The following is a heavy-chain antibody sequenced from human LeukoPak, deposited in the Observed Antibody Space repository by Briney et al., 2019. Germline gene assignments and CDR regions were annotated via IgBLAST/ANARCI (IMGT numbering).Heavy chain of an antibody. CDR3: ARLLTGDAFDI. V-gene: IGHV4-38-2*01. D-gene: IGHD7-27*01. J-gene: IGHJ3*02. Sequence: PSETLSLTCAVSGYSISSGYYWGWIRQPPGKGLEWIGSIYHSGRTYYNPSLKSRVTISVDTSKNQFSLKLSSVTAADTAVYYCARLLTGDAFDIWGQGTMVTVSS. CDR2: IYHSGRT. CDR1: GYSISSGYY.